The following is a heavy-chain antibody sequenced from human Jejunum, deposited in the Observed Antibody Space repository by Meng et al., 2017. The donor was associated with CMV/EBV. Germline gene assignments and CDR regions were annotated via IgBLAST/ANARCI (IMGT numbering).Heavy chain of an antibody. Sequence: FSSYGMHWVRQAPGKGLEWVAVIWYDGSNKYYADSVKGRFTISRDNSKNTLYLQMNSLRAEDTAVYYCAKDPYFYGSGSYGGMDVWGQGTTVTVSS. CDR2: IWYDGSNK. CDR1: FSSYG. CDR3: AKDPYFYGSGSYGGMDV. J-gene: IGHJ6*02. D-gene: IGHD3-10*01. V-gene: IGHV3-33*06.